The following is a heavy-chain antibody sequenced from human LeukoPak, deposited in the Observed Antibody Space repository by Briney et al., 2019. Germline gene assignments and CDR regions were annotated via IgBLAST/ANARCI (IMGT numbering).Heavy chain of an antibody. Sequence: ASVKVFCKASGYTFTSYGISWVRQAPGQGLEWMGWISANNGDTDYPPKLQDRVTMTTDTYTSTAYMELRSLRSDDTAMYYCARESHETREDYWGQGTLVTVSS. CDR2: ISANNGDT. J-gene: IGHJ4*02. D-gene: IGHD1-1*01. CDR1: GYTFTSYG. CDR3: ARESHETREDY. V-gene: IGHV1-18*01.